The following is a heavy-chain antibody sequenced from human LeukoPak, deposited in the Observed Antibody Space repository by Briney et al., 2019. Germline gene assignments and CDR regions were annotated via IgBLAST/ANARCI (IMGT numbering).Heavy chain of an antibody. V-gene: IGHV3-7*01. CDR2: IKEDGSEY. D-gene: IGHD3-16*01. J-gene: IGHJ4*02. CDR1: GFTFSSSW. Sequence: GGSLRLXCAASGFTFSSSWMTWVRQTPGKGLEWVANIKEDGSEYNYVDSVKGRFTISRDNAKKSLYLQMNSLRAEDTAVYYCARDSAYFRFDYWGQGTLVTVSS. CDR3: ARDSAYFRFDY.